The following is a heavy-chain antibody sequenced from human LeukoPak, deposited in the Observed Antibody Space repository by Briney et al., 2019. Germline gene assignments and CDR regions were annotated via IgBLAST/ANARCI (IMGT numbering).Heavy chain of an antibody. Sequence: PGGSLRPSCAASGFTFSSYWMHWVRQAPGKGLVWVSRINSDGSSTSYADSVKGRFTISRDNAKNTLYLQMNSLRAEDTAVYYCARDMSDIVLMVYAIPHDAFDIWGQGTMVTVSS. D-gene: IGHD2-8*01. J-gene: IGHJ3*02. CDR2: INSDGSST. V-gene: IGHV3-74*01. CDR3: ARDMSDIVLMVYAIPHDAFDI. CDR1: GFTFSSYW.